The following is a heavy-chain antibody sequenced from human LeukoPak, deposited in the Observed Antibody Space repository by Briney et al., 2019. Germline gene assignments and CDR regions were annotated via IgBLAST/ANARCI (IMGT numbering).Heavy chain of an antibody. J-gene: IGHJ4*02. D-gene: IGHD1-1*01. CDR2: INIDGSST. CDR3: VRALTSPSEY. V-gene: IGHV3-74*01. CDR1: GFTFSGYW. Sequence: GGSLRLSCAASGFTFSGYWMHWVRQAPGKGLVWVSRINIDGSSTSYADSVKGRFTISRDNAKNTLYLQMNSLRAEDTAVYYCVRALTSPSEYWGQGTLVSVSS.